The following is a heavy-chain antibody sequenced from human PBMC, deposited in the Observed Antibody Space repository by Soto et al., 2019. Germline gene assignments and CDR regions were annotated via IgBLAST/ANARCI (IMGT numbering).Heavy chain of an antibody. CDR2: IKQDGSEK. Sequence: GGSLRLSCAASGFTFSSYSMNWVRQAPGKGLEWVANIKQDGSEKYYVDSVKGRFTISRDNAKNSLYLQMNSLRAEDTAVYYCASTDYSNYRNYYYYYMDVWGKGTTVTVSS. CDR3: ASTDYSNYRNYYYYYMDV. V-gene: IGHV3-7*01. J-gene: IGHJ6*03. CDR1: GFTFSSYS. D-gene: IGHD4-4*01.